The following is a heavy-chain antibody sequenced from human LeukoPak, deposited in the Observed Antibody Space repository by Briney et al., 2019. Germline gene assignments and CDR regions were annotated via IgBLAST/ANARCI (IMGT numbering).Heavy chain of an antibody. CDR3: AKGDYSGSYYFDY. CDR2: SGSGGST. CDR1: GFTVSASY. D-gene: IGHD1-26*01. J-gene: IGHJ4*02. V-gene: IGHV3-23*01. Sequence: QPGGSLRLSCVASGFTVSASYMSWVRQAPGKGLEWVSVSGSGGSTYYADSVKGRFTISRDNSKNTLYLQMNSLRAEDTAVYYCAKGDYSGSYYFDYWGQGTLVTVSS.